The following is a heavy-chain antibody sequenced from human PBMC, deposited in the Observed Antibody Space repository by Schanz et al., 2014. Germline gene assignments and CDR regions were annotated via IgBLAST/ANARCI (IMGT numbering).Heavy chain of an antibody. Sequence: QVQLVQSGAEVKKPGASVKVSCKASGYTFTSDSMHWVRQAPGQGLEWMGMINPSGGSTTYAQKCQGRVALTTATSTSTAYMELRNLRSDDTAVYYCARAKRFGDVAVWGQGTTVTVSS. J-gene: IGHJ6*02. CDR3: ARAKRFGDVAV. D-gene: IGHD3-10*01. CDR2: INPSGGST. V-gene: IGHV1-46*01. CDR1: GYTFTSDS.